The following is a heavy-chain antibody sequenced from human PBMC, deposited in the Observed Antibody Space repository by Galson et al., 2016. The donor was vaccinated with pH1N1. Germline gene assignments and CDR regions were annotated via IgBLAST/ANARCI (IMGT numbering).Heavy chain of an antibody. D-gene: IGHD1-26*01. J-gene: IGHJ4*02. CDR3: ARDSSLWSAEWELFDY. Sequence: SLRLSCAASGFGFSSYAMHWVRQAPGQGLEWVAFISLDSSSKYYVDSVRGRFTVSRDNSKNKLFLQMNSLRAEDTAIYYCARDSSLWSAEWELFDYWGQGTLVTVSS. CDR1: GFGFSSYA. CDR2: ISLDSSSK. V-gene: IGHV3-30*04.